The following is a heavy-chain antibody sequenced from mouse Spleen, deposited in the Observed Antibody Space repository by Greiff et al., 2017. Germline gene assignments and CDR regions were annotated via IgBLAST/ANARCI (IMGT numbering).Heavy chain of an antibody. CDR1: GFTFSSYT. Sequence: DVMLVESGGGLVKPGGSLKLSCAASGFTFSSYTMSWVRQTPAKRLEWVATISSGGGNTYYPDSVKGRFTISRDNARNTLYLQMSSLRSEDTAMYYCARPELAYFDYWGQGTTLTVSS. D-gene: IGHD4-1*01. CDR2: ISSGGGNT. J-gene: IGHJ2*01. V-gene: IGHV5-9*01. CDR3: ARPELAYFDY.